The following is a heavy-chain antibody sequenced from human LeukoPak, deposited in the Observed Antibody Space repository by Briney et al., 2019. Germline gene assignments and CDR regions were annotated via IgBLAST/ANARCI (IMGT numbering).Heavy chain of an antibody. CDR3: ARIFRSSSWLMVFDI. D-gene: IGHD6-13*01. CDR2: IYYSGST. J-gene: IGHJ3*02. Sequence: KASETLSLTCTVSGGSISSSSYYWGWIRQPPGKGLEWIGSIYYSGSTYYNPSLKSRVTISVDTSKNQFSLKLSSVTAADTAVYYCARIFRSSSWLMVFDIWGQGTMVTVSS. V-gene: IGHV4-39*07. CDR1: GGSISSSSYY.